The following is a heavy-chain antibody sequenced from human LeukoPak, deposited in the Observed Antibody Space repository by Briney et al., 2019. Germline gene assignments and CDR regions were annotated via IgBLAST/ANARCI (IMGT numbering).Heavy chain of an antibody. J-gene: IGHJ4*02. Sequence: PGGSLRLSWSASGXTFSSYAVHWVRQAPGKGLEYVSAISSNGGSTYYADSVKGRFTISRDNSKNTLYLQMSSLRADDTAVYYCVKAKKKNYYDSSGYFDYWGQGTLVTVSS. CDR3: VKAKKKNYYDSSGYFDY. CDR2: ISSNGGST. D-gene: IGHD3-22*01. V-gene: IGHV3-64D*09. CDR1: GXTFSSYA.